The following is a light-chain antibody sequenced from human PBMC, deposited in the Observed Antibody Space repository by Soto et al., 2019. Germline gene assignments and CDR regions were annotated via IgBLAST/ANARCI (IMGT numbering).Light chain of an antibody. CDR2: DVN. J-gene: IGLJ2*01. V-gene: IGLV2-14*01. Sequence: QSALTQPASVSGSPGQSITISCTGTSGDDGGYNYVSWYQQDPGKAPKLMIYDVNNRPSGVSNRFSGSKSGNTASLTISGLQAEDEAYYDCSSYTSSSTLAVFGGGTKLTVL. CDR1: SGDDGGYNY. CDR3: SSYTSSSTLAV.